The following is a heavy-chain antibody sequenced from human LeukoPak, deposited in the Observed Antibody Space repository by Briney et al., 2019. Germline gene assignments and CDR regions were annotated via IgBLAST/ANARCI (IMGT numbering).Heavy chain of an antibody. J-gene: IGHJ6*02. D-gene: IGHD5-12*01. CDR3: AAGVEAGYSGQDYYYYYALDV. V-gene: IGHV3-48*03. CDR2: ISSSGTTM. CDR1: GFTFSSHE. Sequence: GGSLRLSCAASGFTFSSHEVNWVRQAPGKGLEWVSYISSSGTTMYYADSVQGRFTISRDNAKNSLYLQMNRLRAEDTAVYYCAAGVEAGYSGQDYYYYYALDVWGQGTSVTVSS.